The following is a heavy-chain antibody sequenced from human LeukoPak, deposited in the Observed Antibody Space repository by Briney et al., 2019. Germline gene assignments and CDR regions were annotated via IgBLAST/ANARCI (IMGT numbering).Heavy chain of an antibody. Sequence: SETLSLTCTVSGGSISSYYWSWIRKPPGKGLEWIGYIYYSGSTNYNPSLKSRVTISVDTSKNQFSLKLSSVTAADTAVYYCARLDYGSGSYAPFDYWGQGTLVTVSS. CDR1: GGSISSYY. D-gene: IGHD3-10*01. CDR3: ARLDYGSGSYAPFDY. CDR2: IYYSGST. V-gene: IGHV4-59*01. J-gene: IGHJ4*02.